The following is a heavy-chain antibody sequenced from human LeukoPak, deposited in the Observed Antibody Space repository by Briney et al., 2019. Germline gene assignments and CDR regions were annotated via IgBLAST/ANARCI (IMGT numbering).Heavy chain of an antibody. V-gene: IGHV3-30*02. CDR1: GFTFRNYG. D-gene: IGHD2-8*02. CDR2: IWSDGNNR. CDR3: AKDPGASVSGFYMDV. J-gene: IGHJ6*03. Sequence: PGGSLRLPCAASGFTFRNYGMHWVRQATGKGLEWVSFIWSDGNNRFYADSVKGRFTISRDNSKNMLYLQMDSLRPEDTAVYYCAKDPGASVSGFYMDVWGKGTTVIVSS.